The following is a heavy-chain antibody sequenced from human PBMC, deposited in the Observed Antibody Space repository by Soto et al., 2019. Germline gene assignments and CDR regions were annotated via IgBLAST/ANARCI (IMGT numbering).Heavy chain of an antibody. CDR2: INTHNGHT. Sequence: QVQLVQSGAEVKKPGASVKVSCKTSGYTFTDYSMNWVRQAPGQRLEWMGWINTHNGHTQYSPRFDDRVTMTTDPSTSTAYMELKGRRSDDTAVYYCARTDTWAYWGQGTLVTVSS. J-gene: IGHJ4*02. V-gene: IGHV1-18*04. CDR3: ARTDTWAY. D-gene: IGHD2-2*02. CDR1: GYTFTDYS.